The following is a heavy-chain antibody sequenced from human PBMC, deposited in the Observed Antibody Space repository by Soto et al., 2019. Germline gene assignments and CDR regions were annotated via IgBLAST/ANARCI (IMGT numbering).Heavy chain of an antibody. Sequence: QVQLQESGPGLVKTSATLSLTCTVSGGSMRTYYWSWIRQPPGKGLEWIGYVYYSGSTKFNPSLKSRVTISVDTSKNQFSLKLSSVTAADTAVYYCARGEYDSSGYYSFDSWGQGTLVTVSS. CDR2: VYYSGST. D-gene: IGHD3-22*01. CDR1: GGSMRTYY. V-gene: IGHV4-59*01. CDR3: ARGEYDSSGYYSFDS. J-gene: IGHJ4*02.